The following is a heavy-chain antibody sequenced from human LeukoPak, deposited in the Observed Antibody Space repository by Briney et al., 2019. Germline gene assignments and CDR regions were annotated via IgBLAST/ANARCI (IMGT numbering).Heavy chain of an antibody. CDR3: AKELWFGELLSAGDY. Sequence: GGSLRLSCTVSGFTVSSNSMSWVRQAPGKGLEWVSFIYSDNTHYSDSVKGRFTISRDNSKNTLYLQMNSLRAEDTAVYYCAKELWFGELLSAGDYWGQGTLVTVSS. CDR2: IYSDNT. J-gene: IGHJ4*02. V-gene: IGHV3-66*03. D-gene: IGHD3-10*01. CDR1: GFTVSSNS.